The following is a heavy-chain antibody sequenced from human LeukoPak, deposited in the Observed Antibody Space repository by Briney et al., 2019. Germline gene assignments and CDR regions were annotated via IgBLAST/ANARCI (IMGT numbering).Heavy chain of an antibody. CDR2: ISYDTSNK. J-gene: IGHJ4*02. D-gene: IGHD6-19*01. V-gene: IGHV3-30*04. CDR1: GFIFSSYA. CDR3: ARPHNSGWYGDFDY. Sequence: PGGSLRLSCAASGFIFSSYAIHWVRQAPGRGLEWVAVISYDTSNKYYADSVKGRFTISRDNSKNTLYLQMNSLRAEDTAVYYCARPHNSGWYGDFDYWGQGTLVTVSS.